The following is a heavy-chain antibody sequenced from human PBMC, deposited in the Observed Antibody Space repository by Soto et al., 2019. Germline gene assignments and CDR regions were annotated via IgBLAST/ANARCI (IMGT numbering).Heavy chain of an antibody. Sequence: PGGSLRLSCAASGFTFSSYSMNWVRQAPGKGLERVSSISSSSTAIFYGDSVEGQYIISRDNAENSLYLQMNSLRAEYTAVYYCAKNYGDYVVLWRVDYWGQGT. CDR2: ISSSSTAI. D-gene: IGHD4-17*01. CDR3: AKNYGDYVVLWRVDY. V-gene: IGHV3-21*01. J-gene: IGHJ4*02. CDR1: GFTFSSYS.